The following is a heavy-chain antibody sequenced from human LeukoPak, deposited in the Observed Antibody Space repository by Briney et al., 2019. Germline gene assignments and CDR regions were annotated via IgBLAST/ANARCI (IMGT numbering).Heavy chain of an antibody. V-gene: IGHV1-2*02. Sequence: GSVKVSCKASGYTFTGYYMHWVRQAPGQGLEWMGWINPNSSGTNYAQKFQGRVTMTRDTSISTAYMELSRLRSDDTAVYYCARVARTTVVTPWGYWGQGTLVTVSS. CDR2: INPNSSGT. J-gene: IGHJ4*02. D-gene: IGHD4-23*01. CDR3: ARVARTTVVTPWGY. CDR1: GYTFTGYY.